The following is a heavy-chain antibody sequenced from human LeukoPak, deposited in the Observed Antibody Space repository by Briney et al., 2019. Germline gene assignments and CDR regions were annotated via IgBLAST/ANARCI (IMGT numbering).Heavy chain of an antibody. CDR3: ARDYGSGIDY. D-gene: IGHD3-10*01. CDR1: GFTFSSYG. Sequence: GGSLRLSCAASGFTFSSYGMHWVRQAPGKGLEWVALIRYDGSNKYYADSVKGRFTISRDNSKNTLYLQMNSLRAEDTAVYYCARDYGSGIDYWGQGTLVTVSS. V-gene: IGHV3-30*02. J-gene: IGHJ4*02. CDR2: IRYDGSNK.